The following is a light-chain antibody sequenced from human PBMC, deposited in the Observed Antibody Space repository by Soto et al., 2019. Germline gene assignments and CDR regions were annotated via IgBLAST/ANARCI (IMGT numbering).Light chain of an antibody. Sequence: QSVLTQPASVSGSPGQSITISCTGTSSDVGSYNLVSWYQQHPGKAPKLMIYEGSKRPSGVSNRFSGSKSGNMASLTICGLQAEDEADFYIQKGVFGPGTKGTVL. CDR2: EGS. CDR3: QKGV. CDR1: SSDVGSYNL. J-gene: IGLJ1*01. V-gene: IGLV2-23*01.